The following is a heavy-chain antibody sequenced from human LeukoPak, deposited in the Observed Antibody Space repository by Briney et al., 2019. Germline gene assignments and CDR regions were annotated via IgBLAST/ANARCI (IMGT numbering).Heavy chain of an antibody. J-gene: IGHJ6*02. CDR1: GGTFSSYA. D-gene: IGHD6-6*01. CDR2: IIPIFGIA. CDR3: ARGARSLYYYGMDV. Sequence: ASVKVSCKASGGTFSSYAISWVRQAPGQGLEWMGRIIPIFGIANYAQKFQGRVTITADKSTSTAYMELSSLRSEDTAVYYCARGARSLYYYGMDVWGQGTTVTVSS. V-gene: IGHV1-69*04.